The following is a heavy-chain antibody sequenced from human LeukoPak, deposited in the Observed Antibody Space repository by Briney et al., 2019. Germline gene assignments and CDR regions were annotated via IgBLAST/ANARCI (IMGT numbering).Heavy chain of an antibody. CDR2: INHSGST. J-gene: IGHJ4*02. V-gene: IGHV4-34*01. Sequence: PSETLSLTCAVYWGSFSGYYWSWIRQPPGKGQEWIGEINHSGSTNYNPSLKSRVTISVDTSKNQFSLKLSSVTAADTAVYYCARHYDFWSGSDYWGQGTLVTVSS. CDR3: ARHYDFWSGSDY. D-gene: IGHD3-3*01. CDR1: WGSFSGYY.